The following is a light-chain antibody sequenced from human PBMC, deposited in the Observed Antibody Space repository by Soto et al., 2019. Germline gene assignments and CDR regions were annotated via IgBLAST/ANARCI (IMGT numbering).Light chain of an antibody. CDR2: EVS. J-gene: IGLJ2*01. V-gene: IGLV2-23*02. Sequence: QSALTQPASVSGSPGQSITISCTGTSSDVGSYNLVSWYQQHPGKAPKLIIYEVSERPSGVSHRFSGSKTGNTASLTISGLQAGDEADYYCCSYATPRLCGGGTKLTVL. CDR1: SSDVGSYNL. CDR3: CSYATPRL.